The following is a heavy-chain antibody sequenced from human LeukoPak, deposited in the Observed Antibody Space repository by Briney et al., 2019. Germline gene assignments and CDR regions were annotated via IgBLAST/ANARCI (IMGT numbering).Heavy chain of an antibody. J-gene: IGHJ4*02. V-gene: IGHV3-7*01. D-gene: IGHD2-21*01. CDR1: GFSFRSCW. CDR2: IKEDGSEK. CDR3: ARVAWPHYFDY. Sequence: GGSLRLSYAASGFSFRSCWMSWVRQAPGKGLEWVANIKEDGSEKYYVDSVKGRFTISRDNAENALYLQMNSLRAEDTAVYYCARVAWPHYFDYWGQGTLVTVSS.